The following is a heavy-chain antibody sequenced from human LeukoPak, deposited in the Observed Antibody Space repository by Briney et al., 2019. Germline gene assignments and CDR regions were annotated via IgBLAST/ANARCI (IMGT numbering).Heavy chain of an antibody. CDR3: ASPVYQLLSPDYYYYMDV. CDR1: GGSISSSSYY. D-gene: IGHD2-2*01. Sequence: SETLSLTCTVSGGSISSSSYYWGWIRQPPGKGLEWIGSIYYSGSTYYNPSLESRVTISVDTSQNQFSLKLSSVTAADTAVYYCASPVYQLLSPDYYYYMDVWGKGTTVTVSS. CDR2: IYYSGST. J-gene: IGHJ6*03. V-gene: IGHV4-39*01.